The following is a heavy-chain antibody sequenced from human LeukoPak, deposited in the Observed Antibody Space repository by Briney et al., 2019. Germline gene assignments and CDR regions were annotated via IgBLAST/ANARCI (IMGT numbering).Heavy chain of an antibody. V-gene: IGHV3-74*01. CDR1: GFTFSSNW. CDR2: INSDGRST. D-gene: IGHD3-3*01. CDR3: ASEVGYRSLGY. Sequence: GGSLRLSCAASGFTFSSNWIHWVRQTPGKGLVWVSRINSDGRSTTYADSVRGRFTISRDNAKNMVYLQMNSLRTEDTGLYHCASEVGYRSLGYLGQGTLVTVSS. J-gene: IGHJ4*02.